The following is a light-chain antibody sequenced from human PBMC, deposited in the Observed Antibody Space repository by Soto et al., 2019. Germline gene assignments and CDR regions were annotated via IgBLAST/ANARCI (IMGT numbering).Light chain of an antibody. V-gene: IGKV1-5*01. CDR2: DAS. CDR3: QKYNSAPQT. CDR1: QSISSW. J-gene: IGKJ1*01. Sequence: DIQMTQSPSTLSASVGDRVTITCRASQSISSWLAWYQQKPGKAPKLLIYDASSLESGVPSRFSGSGSGTDFTLTISSLQAEDVATYYCQKYNSAPQTFGQGTKVDIK.